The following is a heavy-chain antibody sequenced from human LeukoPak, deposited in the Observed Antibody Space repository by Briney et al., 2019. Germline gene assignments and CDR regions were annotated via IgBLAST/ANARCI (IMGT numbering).Heavy chain of an antibody. J-gene: IGHJ4*02. D-gene: IGHD1-26*01. CDR3: TTDLKWELRSDY. V-gene: IGHV3-15*01. Sequence: PGGSLRLSCAASGFTFSNAWMSWVRQAPGKGLEWVGRIKSKTDGGTTDYAAPVKGRFTISRDDSKNTLYLQMNSLKTEDKAVYYCTTDLKWELRSDYWGQGTLVTVSS. CDR2: IKSKTDGGTT. CDR1: GFTFSNAW.